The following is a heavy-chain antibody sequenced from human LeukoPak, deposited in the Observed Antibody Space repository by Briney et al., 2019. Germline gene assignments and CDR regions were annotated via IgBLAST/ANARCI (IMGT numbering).Heavy chain of an antibody. CDR2: IYYSGRT. J-gene: IGHJ4*02. Sequence: SETLPLTCTVSGGSISNYYWSWIRQPPRKGLECVGYIYYSGRTNYNRSLKSRVTISVDTSKNQFSLKLSSVTTVDTALYYCARVRPLAFDYWGQGTLVTVSS. CDR1: GGSISNYY. D-gene: IGHD5-12*01. CDR3: ARVRPLAFDY. V-gene: IGHV4-59*01.